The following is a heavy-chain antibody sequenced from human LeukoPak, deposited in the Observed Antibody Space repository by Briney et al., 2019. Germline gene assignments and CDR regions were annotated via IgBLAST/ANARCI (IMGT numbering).Heavy chain of an antibody. J-gene: IGHJ4*02. CDR1: GFTFSSYW. Sequence: LSGGSLRLSCAASGFTFSSYWMHWVRQAPGKGLVWVSRINSDGSSTYYADSVKGRFTISRDNAKNTLYLQMNSLRAEDTAVYYCAREGATVVNFDYWGQGTLVTVSS. V-gene: IGHV3-74*01. CDR3: AREGATVVNFDY. D-gene: IGHD4-23*01. CDR2: INSDGSST.